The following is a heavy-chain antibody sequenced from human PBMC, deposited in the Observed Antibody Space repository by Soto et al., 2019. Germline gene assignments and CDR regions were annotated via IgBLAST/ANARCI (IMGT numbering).Heavy chain of an antibody. J-gene: IGHJ6*02. CDR3: GGGLDLPPHKSHYGVDV. V-gene: IGHV3-23*01. CDR1: GFSFSSYA. CDR2: MGASDAFT. D-gene: IGHD3-16*01. Sequence: GGSLRLSCVASGFSFSSYAFVWVRQAPGKGLGWVSAMGASDAFTYYADSVKGRFTISRDNSKNTLYLQMNGLRAEDTASYFCGGGLDLPPHKSHYGVDVWGQGTTVTVSS.